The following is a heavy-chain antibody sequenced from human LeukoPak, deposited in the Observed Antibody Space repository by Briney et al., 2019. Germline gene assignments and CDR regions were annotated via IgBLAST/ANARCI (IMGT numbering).Heavy chain of an antibody. CDR1: GFTFSSYA. CDR2: ISYDGSNK. CDR3: AAARYGWYFDL. D-gene: IGHD1-1*01. J-gene: IGHJ2*01. V-gene: IGHV3-30-3*01. Sequence: PGRSLRLSCAASGFTFSSYAMHWVRQAPGKGLEWVAVISYDGSNKYYADSVKGRFTISRDNSTNTLYLQMNSLRAEDTAVYYCAAARYGWYFDLWGRGTLVTVSS.